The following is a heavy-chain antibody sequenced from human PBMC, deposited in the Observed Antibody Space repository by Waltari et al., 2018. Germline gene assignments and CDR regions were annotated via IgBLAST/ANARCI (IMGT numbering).Heavy chain of an antibody. J-gene: IGHJ3*02. V-gene: IGHV1-2*06. CDR2: INPNSGGT. CDR1: GYTFTGYY. D-gene: IGHD4-17*01. CDR3: AREQALRGGDAFDI. Sequence: QVQLVQSGAEVKKPGASVKGSGKASGYTFTGYYMHWVRQAPGQGLEWMGRINPNSGGTNDAQKFQGRVTMTSDTSISTAYMELSRLRSDDTAVYYCAREQALRGGDAFDIWGQGTMVTVSS.